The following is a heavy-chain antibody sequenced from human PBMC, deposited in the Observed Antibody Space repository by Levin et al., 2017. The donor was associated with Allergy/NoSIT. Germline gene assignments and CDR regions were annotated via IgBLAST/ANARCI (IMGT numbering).Heavy chain of an antibody. V-gene: IGHV3-11*01. Sequence: GESLKISCAASGFTFSDYYMSWIRQAPGKGLEWVSYISSSGSTIYYADSVKGRFTISRDNAKNSLYLQMNSLRAEDTAVYYCARGRTFYDSSGYYYGYFDYWGQGTLVTVSS. CDR3: ARGRTFYDSSGYYYGYFDY. CDR2: ISSSGSTI. CDR1: GFTFSDYY. D-gene: IGHD3-22*01. J-gene: IGHJ4*02.